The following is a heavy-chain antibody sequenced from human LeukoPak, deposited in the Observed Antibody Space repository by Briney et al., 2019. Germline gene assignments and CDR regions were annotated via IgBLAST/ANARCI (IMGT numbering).Heavy chain of an antibody. V-gene: IGHV4-59*01. CDR1: GGSINNYY. Sequence: SETLSLTCTVSGGSINNYYWSWIRQPPGKGLEWLGYIYYTGRTNYNPSLKSRVTMSIDTSKNQFSLKLSSVTAADTAVYYCASYDSSGYLTLNYWGQGTLVTVSS. CDR3: ASYDSSGYLTLNY. D-gene: IGHD3-22*01. J-gene: IGHJ4*02. CDR2: IYYTGRT.